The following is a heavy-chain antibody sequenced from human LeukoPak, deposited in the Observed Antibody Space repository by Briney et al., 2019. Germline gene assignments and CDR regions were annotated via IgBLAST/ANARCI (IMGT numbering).Heavy chain of an antibody. CDR1: GFIFSSYG. J-gene: IGHJ4*02. V-gene: IGHV3-23*01. CDR2: ISGSGGST. CDR3: AKRGGMYPAYYFDY. D-gene: IGHD3-16*01. Sequence: GGSLRLSCAASGFIFSSYGMSWVRQAPGKGLEWVSAISGSGGSTYYADSVKGRFTISRDNSKNTLYLQMNSLRAEDTAVYYCAKRGGMYPAYYFDYWGQGTLVTVSS.